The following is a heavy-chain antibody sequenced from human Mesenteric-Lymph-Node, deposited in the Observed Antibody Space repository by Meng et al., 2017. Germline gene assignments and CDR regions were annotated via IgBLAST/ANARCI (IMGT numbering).Heavy chain of an antibody. D-gene: IGHD4-17*01. J-gene: IGHJ5*02. Sequence: VEVPQWGAELLKPSGTLPPSLADYGGSFSGYYWSWIRQPPGKGLEWIGEINHSGSTNYNPSLKSRVTISVDTSKNQFSLKLSSVTVADTAVYYCARGFVKYTVTRVGNWFDPWGQGTLVTVSS. CDR3: ARGFVKYTVTRVGNWFDP. CDR2: INHSGST. V-gene: IGHV4-34*01. CDR1: GGSFSGYY.